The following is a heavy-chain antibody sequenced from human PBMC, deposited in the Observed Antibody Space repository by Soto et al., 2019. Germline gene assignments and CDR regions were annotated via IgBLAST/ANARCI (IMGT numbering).Heavy chain of an antibody. J-gene: IGHJ4*02. V-gene: IGHV4-39*01. CDR3: ARHKEGGAAAGKIDY. CDR2: IYYSGST. D-gene: IGHD6-13*01. CDR1: GGSISSSSYY. Sequence: KQSQTLSLPCTVSGGSISSSSYYWGWIRQPPGKGLEWIGSIYYSGSTYYNPSLKSRVTISVDTSKNQFSLKLSSVTAADTAVYYCARHKEGGAAAGKIDYWGQGTLVTVSS.